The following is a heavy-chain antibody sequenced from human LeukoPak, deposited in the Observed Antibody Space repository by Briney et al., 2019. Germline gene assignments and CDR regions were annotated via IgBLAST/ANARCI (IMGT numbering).Heavy chain of an antibody. V-gene: IGHV4-39*01. CDR1: GGSISSSSYY. J-gene: IGHJ4*02. D-gene: IGHD5-18*01. CDR2: IYYSGST. Sequence: SETLSLTCTVSGGSISSSSYYWGWIRQPPGKGLEWIGSIYYSGSTYYNPSLKSRVTISVDTSKNQFSLKLSSVTAADTAVYYCASQDGRGYSLYFDYWGQGTLVTVSS. CDR3: ASQDGRGYSLYFDY.